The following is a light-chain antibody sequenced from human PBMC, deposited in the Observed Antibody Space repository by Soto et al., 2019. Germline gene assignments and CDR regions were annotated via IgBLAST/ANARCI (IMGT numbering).Light chain of an antibody. V-gene: IGKV3-11*01. CDR3: QQYNNWPPIT. CDR1: QSISNY. Sequence: EIVMTQSPATLSVSPGEGATLSCRASQSISNYLAWYQQKPGQAPRLLIYDASNRATRIPTRFSGSGSGTDFTLTISSLEPEDFALYYCQQYNNWPPITFGQGTRLEIK. CDR2: DAS. J-gene: IGKJ5*01.